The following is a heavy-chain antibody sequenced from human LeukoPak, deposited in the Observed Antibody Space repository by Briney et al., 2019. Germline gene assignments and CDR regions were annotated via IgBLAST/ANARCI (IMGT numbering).Heavy chain of an antibody. CDR1: GGSISSSSYY. CDR3: ARDRVGAPYYFDY. V-gene: IGHV4-39*07. D-gene: IGHD1-26*01. J-gene: IGHJ4*02. Sequence: SETLSLTRTVSGGSISSSSYYWGWIRQPPGKGLEWIGSIYYSGSTYYNPSLKSRVTISVDTSKNQFSLKLSSVTAADTAVYYCARDRVGAPYYFDYWGQGTLVTVSS. CDR2: IYYSGST.